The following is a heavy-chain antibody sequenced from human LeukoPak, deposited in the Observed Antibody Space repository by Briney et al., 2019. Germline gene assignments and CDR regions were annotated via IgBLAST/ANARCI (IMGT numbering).Heavy chain of an antibody. Sequence: PSETLSLTCTVSGGSISSYYWSWIRQPPGKGLEWIGYIYYGGSTNYNPSLKSRVTISVDTSKNQFSLKLSSVTAADTAVYYCVSSYGDRSKFDYWGQGTLVTVSS. V-gene: IGHV4-59*01. CDR2: IYYGGST. CDR1: GGSISSYY. J-gene: IGHJ4*02. D-gene: IGHD4-17*01. CDR3: VSSYGDRSKFDY.